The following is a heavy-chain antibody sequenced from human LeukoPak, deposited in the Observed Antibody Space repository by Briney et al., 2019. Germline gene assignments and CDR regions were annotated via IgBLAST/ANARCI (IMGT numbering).Heavy chain of an antibody. V-gene: IGHV3-21*01. D-gene: IGHD3-9*01. CDR1: GFTFSSYS. CDR3: ARDSGYYDILTGNVYYFDY. CDR2: ISSSSSYI. J-gene: IGHJ4*02. Sequence: GGSLRLSCAASGFTFSSYSMNWVRQAPGKGLEWVSSISSSSSYIYYADSVKGRFTISRDNAKNSLYLQMNSLRAEDTAVYYCARDSGYYDILTGNVYYFDYWGQGTLVTVSS.